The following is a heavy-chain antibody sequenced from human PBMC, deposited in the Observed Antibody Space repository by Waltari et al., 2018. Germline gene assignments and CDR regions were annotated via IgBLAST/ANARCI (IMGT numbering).Heavy chain of an antibody. J-gene: IGHJ6*03. V-gene: IGHV4-4*07. CDR2: IYTSGST. D-gene: IGHD3-9*01. Sequence: QVQLQESGPGLVKPSETLSLTCTVPGGSISSYYWSWTRQPAGTGLGWIGRIYTSGSTNYNPSLKSRVTMSVDTSKNQFSLKLSSVTAADTAVYYCARAGYYDILTGYSEPYYYMDVWGKGTTVTISS. CDR3: ARAGYYDILTGYSEPYYYMDV. CDR1: GGSISSYY.